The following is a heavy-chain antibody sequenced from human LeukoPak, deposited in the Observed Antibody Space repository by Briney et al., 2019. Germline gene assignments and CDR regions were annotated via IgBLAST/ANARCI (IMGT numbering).Heavy chain of an antibody. J-gene: IGHJ4*02. CDR1: GYTFTRYD. CDR2: VNTKSGNT. V-gene: IGHV1-8*03. Sequence: ASVKVSCKASGYTFTRYDINWVRQATGQGLEWLGWVNTKSGNTGSAQNFQGRVTITRDTSINTAYMELSSLRSEDTAIYYCARGDYDFWSGYYKGTIFDYWGQGTLVTVSS. D-gene: IGHD3-3*01. CDR3: ARGDYDFWSGYYKGTIFDY.